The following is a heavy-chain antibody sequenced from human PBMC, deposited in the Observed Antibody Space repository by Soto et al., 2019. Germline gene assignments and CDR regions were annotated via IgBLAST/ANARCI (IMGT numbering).Heavy chain of an antibody. CDR3: ARDLYYDSSGRFDY. CDR1: GYTFTSYG. J-gene: IGHJ4*02. Sequence: ASVKVSCKASGYTFTSYGISWVRQAPGQGLEWMGWISAYNGNTNYAQKLQGRVTMTTDTSTSTAYMELRSLRSDDTAVYYCARDLYYDSSGRFDYWGQGTLVSVSS. D-gene: IGHD3-22*01. CDR2: ISAYNGNT. V-gene: IGHV1-18*04.